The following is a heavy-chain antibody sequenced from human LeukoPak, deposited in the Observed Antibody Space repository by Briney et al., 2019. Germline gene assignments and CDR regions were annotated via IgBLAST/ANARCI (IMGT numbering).Heavy chain of an antibody. J-gene: IGHJ4*02. CDR1: GGSISSYY. V-gene: IGHV4-59*01. CDR3: ARVHYSGSGSYLDY. D-gene: IGHD3-10*01. CDR2: IYYSGST. Sequence: PSETLSLTCTVSGGSISSYYWSWIRQPPGKGQEWIGYIYYSGSTNYNPSLKSRVTISVDTSKNQFSLKLSSVTAADTAVYYCARVHYSGSGSYLDYWGQGTLVTVSS.